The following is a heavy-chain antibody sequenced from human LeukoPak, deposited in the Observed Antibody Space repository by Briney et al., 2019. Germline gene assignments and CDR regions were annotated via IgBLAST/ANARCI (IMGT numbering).Heavy chain of an antibody. V-gene: IGHV1-2*04. J-gene: IGHJ4*02. CDR1: GYTFTGYY. Sequence: GASVKVSCKASGYTFTGYYMHWVRQAPGQGLEWMGWINPNSGGTNYAQKFQGWVTMTRDTSISTAYMELSRLRSDDTAVYYCAGADYDFWSGLYTHWGQGTLVTVSS. CDR3: AGADYDFWSGLYTH. CDR2: INPNSGGT. D-gene: IGHD3-3*01.